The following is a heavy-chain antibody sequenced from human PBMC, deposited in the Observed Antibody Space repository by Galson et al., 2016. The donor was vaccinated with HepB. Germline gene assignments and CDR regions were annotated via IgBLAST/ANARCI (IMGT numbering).Heavy chain of an antibody. J-gene: IGHJ6*02. CDR1: GGSISSYY. CDR3: ARAFCYGSGSSYPCMDV. CDR2: IYFRGNT. D-gene: IGHD3-10*01. V-gene: IGHV4-59*01. Sequence: ETLSLTCTVSGGSISSYYWSWIRQSPGKGLEWIGHIYFRGNTNYKPSRKSRVTISADTSKNHLSLKIKSVTAVDTAVYYCARAFCYGSGSSYPCMDVWGQGTTVTVSS.